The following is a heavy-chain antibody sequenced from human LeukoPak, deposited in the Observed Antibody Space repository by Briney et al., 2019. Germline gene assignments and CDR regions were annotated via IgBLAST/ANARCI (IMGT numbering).Heavy chain of an antibody. V-gene: IGHV1-46*01. CDR3: ARIDIAAAGTGRHHGDY. CDR1: GYTFTSYY. Sequence: ASVKVSCKASGYTFTSYYMHWVRQAPGQGLEWMGIINPSGGSTSYAQKFQGSVTMTRGTSTSTVYMELSSLRSEATAVYYCARIDIAAAGTGRHHGDYWGQGTLVTVSS. J-gene: IGHJ4*02. CDR2: INPSGGST. D-gene: IGHD6-13*01.